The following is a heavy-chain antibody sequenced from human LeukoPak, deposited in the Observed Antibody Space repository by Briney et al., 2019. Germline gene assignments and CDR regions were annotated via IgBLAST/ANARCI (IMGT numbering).Heavy chain of an antibody. D-gene: IGHD4-17*01. CDR2: IYYSGST. J-gene: IGHJ3*02. CDR3: ARDLVTVTKGFDI. CDR1: VGSISSYY. Sequence: PSETLSLTCTVSVGSISSYYWSWIRQPPGKGLEWIGYIYYSGSTNYNPSLKSRVTISIDTSKNQFSLELSSVTAAGTAVYYCARDLVTVTKGFDIWGQGTMVSVSS. V-gene: IGHV4-59*01.